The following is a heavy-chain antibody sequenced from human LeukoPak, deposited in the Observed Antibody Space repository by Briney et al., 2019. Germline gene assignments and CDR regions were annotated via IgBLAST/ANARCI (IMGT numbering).Heavy chain of an antibody. CDR3: AQGVGATPDYFDY. J-gene: IGHJ4*02. CDR1: GFTFSSYG. V-gene: IGHV3-30*02. Sequence: PGGSLRLSCAASGFTFSSYGMHWVRQAPGKGLEWVAFIRYDGSNKYYADSVKGRFTISRDNSKNTLYLQMNSLRAEDTAVYYCAQGVGATPDYFDYWGQGTLVTVSS. CDR2: IRYDGSNK. D-gene: IGHD1-26*01.